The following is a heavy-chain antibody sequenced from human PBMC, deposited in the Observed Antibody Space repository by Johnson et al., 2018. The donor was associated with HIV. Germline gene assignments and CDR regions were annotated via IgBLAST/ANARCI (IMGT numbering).Heavy chain of an antibody. CDR1: AFTFSSYA. CDR2: ISGSGGST. V-gene: IGHV3-23*04. J-gene: IGHJ3*02. Sequence: VQLVESGGGVVQPGGSLRLSCAASAFTFSSYAMSWVRQAPGKGLEWVSAISGSGGSTYYADSVKGRFTISRDNSKNTLYLQMNSLRAEDTAVYYCAKVGSYYPSTGGNAFDIWGQGTMVTVSS. CDR3: AKVGSYYPSTGGNAFDI. D-gene: IGHD3-10*01.